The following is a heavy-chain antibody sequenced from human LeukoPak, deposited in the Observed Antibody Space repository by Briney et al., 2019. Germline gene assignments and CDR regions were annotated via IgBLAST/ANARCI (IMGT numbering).Heavy chain of an antibody. CDR3: ARDPGFAGAFSNWFDP. CDR1: GFTFSTYG. CDR2: IGSSSSYI. Sequence: GGSLRLSCPASGFTFSTYGMNWFRQAPGKGLDWVSPIGSSSSYIYYADSVKGRFTISRDNAKNSLYLQMNSLRAEDTAVYYCARDPGFAGAFSNWFDPWGQGTLVTVSS. D-gene: IGHD4/OR15-4a*01. V-gene: IGHV3-21*01. J-gene: IGHJ5*02.